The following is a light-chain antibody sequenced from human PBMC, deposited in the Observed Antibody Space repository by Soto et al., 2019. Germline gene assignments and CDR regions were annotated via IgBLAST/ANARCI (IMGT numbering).Light chain of an antibody. J-gene: IGLJ1*01. V-gene: IGLV2-8*01. Sequence: SALTQPPSASGSPGQSVTISCTGTSSDVGGYNYVSWYQQHPGKAPKLMIYEVSKRPSGVPDRFAGSKSGNTASLTVSGLQAEDEADYYCSSYAGSNKVFGTGTRSPS. CDR3: SSYAGSNKV. CDR2: EVS. CDR1: SSDVGGYNY.